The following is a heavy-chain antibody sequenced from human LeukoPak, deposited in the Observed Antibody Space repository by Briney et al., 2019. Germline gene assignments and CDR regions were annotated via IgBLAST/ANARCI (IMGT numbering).Heavy chain of an antibody. V-gene: IGHV4-34*01. Sequence: SETLSLTCAVYGGSFSGYYWGWIRQPQGRGLEWVGEIHQSGSSRYNTYVKSGVSISVDTSKNQFSLKLSAVTTADSAVYYWGSGRLTMVRGVIRLPGPMDVWGKRTTVTVSS. CDR2: IHQSGSS. CDR3: GSGRLTMVRGVIRLPGPMDV. D-gene: IGHD3-10*01. CDR1: GGSFSGYY. J-gene: IGHJ6*03.